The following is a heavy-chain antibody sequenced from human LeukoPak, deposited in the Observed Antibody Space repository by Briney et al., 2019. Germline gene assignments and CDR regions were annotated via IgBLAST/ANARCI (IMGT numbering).Heavy chain of an antibody. Sequence: SETLSLTCTVSGGSMSSNYWSWIRQPPGKGLEWIGYIYYSGSTNYNPSLKSRVTISVDTSKNQFSLKLSSVTAADTAVYYCARRSVSSGYNLDYWGQRILVTVSS. D-gene: IGHD3-22*01. CDR2: IYYSGST. V-gene: IGHV4-59*01. CDR3: ARRSVSSGYNLDY. CDR1: GGSMSSNY. J-gene: IGHJ4*02.